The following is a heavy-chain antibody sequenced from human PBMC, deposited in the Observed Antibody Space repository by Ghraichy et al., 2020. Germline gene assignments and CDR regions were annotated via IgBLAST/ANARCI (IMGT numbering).Heavy chain of an antibody. V-gene: IGHV1-69*08. Sequence: SVKVSCKASGGTLRTYNIAWVRQAPGQGLEWMGRIISILGKANYAQKFQGRLTITADKSTSTAYMELNSRTSDDTAVYYCAREDNFWYLDLWGRGTLVTVSS. CDR3: AREDNFWYLDL. CDR2: IISILGKA. J-gene: IGHJ2*01. CDR1: GGTLRTYN. D-gene: IGHD1-1*01.